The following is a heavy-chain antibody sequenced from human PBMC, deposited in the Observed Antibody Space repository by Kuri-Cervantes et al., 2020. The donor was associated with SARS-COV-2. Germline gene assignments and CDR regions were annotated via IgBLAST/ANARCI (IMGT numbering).Heavy chain of an antibody. CDR1: GGSVSSGSYY. CDR2: IYYSGST. D-gene: IGHD3-3*01. CDR3: ARDPWLITIFGVVTRYGMDV. Sequence: SETLSLTCTVSGGSVSSGSYYWSWIRQPPGKGLEWIGYIYYSGSTYYNPSLKSRVTISVDTSKNQFSLKLSSVTAADTAMYYCARDPWLITIFGVVTRYGMDVWGRGTTVTVSS. V-gene: IGHV4-30-4*08. J-gene: IGHJ6*02.